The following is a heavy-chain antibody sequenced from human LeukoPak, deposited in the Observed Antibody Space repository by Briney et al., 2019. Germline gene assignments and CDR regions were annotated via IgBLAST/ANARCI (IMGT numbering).Heavy chain of an antibody. CDR2: MLDTVAT. CDR3: ATIKRGNIFGYFDF. V-gene: IGHV4-59*11. D-gene: IGHD5-18*01. Sequence: SETLSLTCAVSGASMNTHYWSWIRQPPGKGLEWIGYMLDTVATKDNPSLKSRFTLSADTSKHQFSLRLTSVNAADTAVYYCATIKRGNIFGYFDFWGQGALVTVSS. J-gene: IGHJ4*02. CDR1: GASMNTHY.